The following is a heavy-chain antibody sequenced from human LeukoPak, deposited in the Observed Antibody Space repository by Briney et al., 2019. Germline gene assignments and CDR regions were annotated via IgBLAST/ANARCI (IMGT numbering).Heavy chain of an antibody. Sequence: SETLSLTCTVSGGSISDSSYYWGWIRQPPGKGLEWIGSIYYSGSTYYNPSLKSRVTISVDTSKNQFSLKLSSVTAADTAVYYCASSGDSSGYYFPLFDYWGQGTLVTVSS. J-gene: IGHJ4*02. D-gene: IGHD3-22*01. V-gene: IGHV4-39*07. CDR3: ASSGDSSGYYFPLFDY. CDR1: GGSISDSSYY. CDR2: IYYSGST.